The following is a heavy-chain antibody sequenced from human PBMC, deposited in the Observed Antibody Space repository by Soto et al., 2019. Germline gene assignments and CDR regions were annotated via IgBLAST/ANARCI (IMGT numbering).Heavy chain of an antibody. J-gene: IGHJ5*02. CDR3: ARSHTPNWFDP. V-gene: IGHV3-21*01. Sequence: EVQLVESGGGLVKPGGSLRLSCAASGFTFSSYSMNWVLQAPGKGLEWVSSISSTSSYIYYADSVKGRFTISRDNAKNSLYLQTNGLSAEDTAVYDCARSHTPNWFDPWGQGTLVTVSS. CDR2: ISSTSSYI. CDR1: GFTFSSYS.